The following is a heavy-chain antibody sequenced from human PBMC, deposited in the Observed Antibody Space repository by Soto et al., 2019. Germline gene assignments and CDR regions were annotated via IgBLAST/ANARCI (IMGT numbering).Heavy chain of an antibody. CDR1: GFTVSSNY. J-gene: IGHJ6*02. CDR2: IYSGGIT. Sequence: PGGSLRLSCAASGFTVSSNYMSWVRQAPGQGLEGGSVIYSGGITYYAGTMRGRFTISRDNSKNTLYLQMNSLRAEDTAVYYCASDRVVLVPAAIRVYYYYGMDVWGQGTTVTVSS. CDR3: ASDRVVLVPAAIRVYYYYGMDV. V-gene: IGHV3-53*01. D-gene: IGHD2-2*02.